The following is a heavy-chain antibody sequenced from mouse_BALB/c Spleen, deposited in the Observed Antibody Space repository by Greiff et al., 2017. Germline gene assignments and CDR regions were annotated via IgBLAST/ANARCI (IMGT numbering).Heavy chain of an antibody. CDR3: ARSNRYGSPYAMDY. CDR1: GYTFTDYW. J-gene: IGHJ4*01. D-gene: IGHD2-14*01. Sequence: VKLQQPGAELVMPGASVKMSCKASGYTFTDYWMHWVKQRPGQGLEWIGAIDTSDSYTSYNQKFKGKATLTVDESSSTAYMQLSSLTSEDSAVYYCARSNRYGSPYAMDYWGQGTSVTVSS. CDR2: IDTSDSYT. V-gene: IGHV1-69*01.